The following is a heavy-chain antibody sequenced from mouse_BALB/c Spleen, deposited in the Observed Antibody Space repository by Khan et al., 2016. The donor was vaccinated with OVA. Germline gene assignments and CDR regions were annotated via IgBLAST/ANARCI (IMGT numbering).Heavy chain of an antibody. V-gene: IGHV3-2*02. J-gene: IGHJ2*01. CDR3: ARTARIKY. CDR2: ISYSGST. D-gene: IGHD1-2*01. CDR1: GYSITSGYG. Sequence: EVQLLETGPGLVTPSQSLSLTCTVTGYSITSGYGWNWIRQFPGNKLEWMGYISYSGSTNYNPSLKSRISITRNTSKNQFFLLLNSVTTEDTATYYCARTARIKYWGQGTTLTVSS.